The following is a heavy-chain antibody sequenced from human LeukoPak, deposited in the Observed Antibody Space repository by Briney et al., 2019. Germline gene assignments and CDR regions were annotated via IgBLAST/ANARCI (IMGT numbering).Heavy chain of an antibody. CDR1: GGSFSGYY. CDR3: ARAPYGGALDY. V-gene: IGHV4-34*01. J-gene: IGHJ4*02. Sequence: KASETLSLTCAVYGGSFSGYYWIWIRQPPGKGLEWIGEINHSGSTNYNPSLKSRVTISLDTSKNQLSLRLSSVTAADTAVYFCARAPYGGALDYWGRGTLVTVSS. D-gene: IGHD4-23*01. CDR2: INHSGST.